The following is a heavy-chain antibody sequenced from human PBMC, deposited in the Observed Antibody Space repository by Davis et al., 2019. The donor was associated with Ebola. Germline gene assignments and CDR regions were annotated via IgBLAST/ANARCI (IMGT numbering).Heavy chain of an antibody. CDR1: GFTFSGSA. Sequence: GESLKISCAASGFTFSGSAMHWVRQASGKGLEWVGRIRSKANSYATAYAASVKGRFTISRDDSKNTAYLQMNSLRDEDTAVYYCARDPIGGSSWYHKDYYFDYWGQGTLVTVSS. CDR3: ARDPIGGSSWYHKDYYFDY. J-gene: IGHJ4*02. D-gene: IGHD6-13*01. CDR2: IRSKANSYAT. V-gene: IGHV3-73*01.